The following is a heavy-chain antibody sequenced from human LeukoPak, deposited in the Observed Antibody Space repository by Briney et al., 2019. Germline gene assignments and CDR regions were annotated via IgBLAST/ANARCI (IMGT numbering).Heavy chain of an antibody. J-gene: IGHJ4*02. Sequence: KASETLPLTCTVSGGSISSYYWSWIRQPPGKGLEWIGYIYCSGSTNYNPSLKSRVTISVDTSKYQFSLQLNSVTPEDTAVYYCARENTLVRGTRNPFDYWGQGTLVTVSS. D-gene: IGHD3-10*01. CDR3: ARENTLVRGTRNPFDY. V-gene: IGHV4-59*12. CDR2: IYCSGST. CDR1: GGSISSYY.